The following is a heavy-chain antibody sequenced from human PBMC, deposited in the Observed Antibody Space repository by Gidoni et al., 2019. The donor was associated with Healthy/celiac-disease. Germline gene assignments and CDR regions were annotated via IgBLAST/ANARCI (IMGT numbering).Heavy chain of an antibody. Sequence: EVQLVESGGGLVQPGGSVRLSWAASGFTFSSYAMHWARQAIGKGLEWVSASGTSGDTYYPGSGNGRFTISRENAKNSLYLQMNSMIDGDTAVYYCARGKHCSSTSCYDDTYYYGMDVWGQGTTVTVSS. V-gene: IGHV3-13*01. D-gene: IGHD2-2*01. CDR3: ARGKHCSSTSCYDDTYYYGMDV. CDR1: GFTFSSYA. CDR2: SGTSGDT. J-gene: IGHJ6*02.